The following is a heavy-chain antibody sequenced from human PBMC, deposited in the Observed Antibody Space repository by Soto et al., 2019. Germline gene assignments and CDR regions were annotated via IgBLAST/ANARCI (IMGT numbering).Heavy chain of an antibody. Sequence: ASVKVSCKASGYSFTSYGNNWVRQAPGQGLEWMGWISVYNGNTNYAQKFQGRVTMTTDTSTTTAYMELRYLRSDDTAVYFCTRGVYDSSGYLAYWGQGTLVTVSS. CDR1: GYSFTSYG. V-gene: IGHV1-18*04. CDR2: ISVYNGNT. CDR3: TRGVYDSSGYLAY. D-gene: IGHD3-22*01. J-gene: IGHJ4*02.